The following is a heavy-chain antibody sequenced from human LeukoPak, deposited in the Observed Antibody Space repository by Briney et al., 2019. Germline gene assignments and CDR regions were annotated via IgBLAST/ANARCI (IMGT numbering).Heavy chain of an antibody. J-gene: IGHJ4*02. Sequence: PSQTLSLTCTVSGGPISSGGYYWSWIRQHPGKGLEWIGYIYYSGSTYYNPSLKSRVTISVDTSKNQFSLKLSSVTAADTAVYYCARAPRVHYDILTTDYWGQGTLVTVSS. CDR3: ARAPRVHYDILTTDY. D-gene: IGHD3-9*01. CDR1: GGPISSGGYY. V-gene: IGHV4-31*03. CDR2: IYYSGST.